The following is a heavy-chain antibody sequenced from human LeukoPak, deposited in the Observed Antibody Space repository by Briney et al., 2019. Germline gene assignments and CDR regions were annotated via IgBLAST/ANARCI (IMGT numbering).Heavy chain of an antibody. V-gene: IGHV3-48*03. J-gene: IGHJ4*02. CDR2: IAVDSTT. D-gene: IGHD5-18*01. Sequence: GGSLRLSCAGSGFTVSSFEINWVRQAPGKGLEWVSFIAVDSTTFYADSVKGRFTLSRDNAKNSLYLQMKSLRAEDTAVYYCARGHLRGYSYGLQYWGQGTLVTVSS. CDR3: ARGHLRGYSYGLQY. CDR1: GFTVSSFE.